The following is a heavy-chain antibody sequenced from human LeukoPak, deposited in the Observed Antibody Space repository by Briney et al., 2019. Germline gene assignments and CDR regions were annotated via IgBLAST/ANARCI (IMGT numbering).Heavy chain of an antibody. D-gene: IGHD6-19*01. CDR1: GYSFTSYW. CDR3: AREAAVTGGTGDAFDI. J-gene: IGHJ3*02. V-gene: IGHV5-51*01. Sequence: PGESLKISCKGSGYSFTSYWIGWVRQMPGKGLEWMGIIYPGDSDTRYSPSIQGQVTISADKSISTAYLQWSSLKASDTAMYYCAREAAVTGGTGDAFDIWGQGTMVTVSS. CDR2: IYPGDSDT.